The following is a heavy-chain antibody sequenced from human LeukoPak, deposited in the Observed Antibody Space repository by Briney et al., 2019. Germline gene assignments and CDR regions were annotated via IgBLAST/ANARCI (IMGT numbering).Heavy chain of an antibody. Sequence: GGSLRLSCAASGFTVSSNYMSWVRQAPGKGLEWVSVIYSGGSTYYADSVKGRFTISRDNAKNSLYLQMDNLRAEDTAVYYCSNGIYSSSYWGRGTLVTVSS. D-gene: IGHD6-6*01. CDR3: SNGIYSSSY. CDR1: GFTVSSNY. V-gene: IGHV3-53*01. J-gene: IGHJ4*02. CDR2: IYSGGST.